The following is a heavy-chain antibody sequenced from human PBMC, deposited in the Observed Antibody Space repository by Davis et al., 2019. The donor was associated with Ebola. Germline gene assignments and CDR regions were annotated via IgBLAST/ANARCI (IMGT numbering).Heavy chain of an antibody. D-gene: IGHD1-26*01. Sequence: GSSLKISCAASGFSFSSYDMHWVRQAPGKGLEWVAVISYDGSNKYYADSVKGRFTISRDNSKNTLYLQMNGLRVEDTAIYYCAKDTSNIWFDIWGQGTMVTVSS. CDR1: GFSFSSYD. CDR3: AKDTSNIWFDI. J-gene: IGHJ3*02. V-gene: IGHV3-30*18. CDR2: ISYDGSNK.